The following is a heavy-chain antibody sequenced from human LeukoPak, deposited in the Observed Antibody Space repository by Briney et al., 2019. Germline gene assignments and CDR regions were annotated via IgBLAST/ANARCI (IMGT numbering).Heavy chain of an antibody. CDR1: GFTLSIFA. D-gene: IGHD2-2*02. J-gene: IGHJ4*02. CDR2: ISSDGSNK. V-gene: IGHV3-30*01. Sequence: GTSLRLSCAASGFTLSIFAIHWVRQAPGKGLEWVAFISSDGSNKFYADSVRGRFTISRDNSKNTLNLRMNSLRPEDTAVYYCARDRPVGVPIAISYDLDSWGQGTLVSVSS. CDR3: ARDRPVGVPIAISYDLDS.